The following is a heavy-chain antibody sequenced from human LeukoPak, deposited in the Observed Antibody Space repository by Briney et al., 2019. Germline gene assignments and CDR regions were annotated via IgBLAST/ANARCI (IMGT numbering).Heavy chain of an antibody. CDR1: GFTFSNYA. CDR2: ISISGDGT. CDR3: AKHRRSTLVTAYFDY. J-gene: IGHJ4*02. V-gene: IGHV3-23*01. Sequence: GGSLRLSCAASGFTFSNYAMSWVRQAPGKGLEWVSAISISGDGTYYADSVKGRFTISRDNSKNTLYLQLNSLRVDDTAVYYCAKHRRSTLVTAYFDYWGQGNLVTVSS. D-gene: IGHD2-21*02.